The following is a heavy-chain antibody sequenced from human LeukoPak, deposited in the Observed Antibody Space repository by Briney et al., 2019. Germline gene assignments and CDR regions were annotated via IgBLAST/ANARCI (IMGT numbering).Heavy chain of an antibody. Sequence: ASVKVSCKASGYTFINYGISWVRQAPGQGLEWMGWVSADNGNTNYAQKFQGRVTMTTDTSTSTAYMELRSLRSDDTAVYYCARDSVVVVPVASFDYWGQGTLVTVSS. CDR3: ARDSVVVVPVASFDY. D-gene: IGHD2-2*01. CDR2: VSADNGNT. CDR1: GYTFINYG. J-gene: IGHJ4*02. V-gene: IGHV1-18*01.